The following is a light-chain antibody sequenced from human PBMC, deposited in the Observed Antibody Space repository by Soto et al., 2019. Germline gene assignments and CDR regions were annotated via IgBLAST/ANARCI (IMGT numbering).Light chain of an antibody. CDR3: CSCAGSYSWV. J-gene: IGLJ3*02. CDR1: SSDVGAYNY. CDR2: DVS. Sequence: QSALTQPRSVSGSPGQSVTISCTGTSSDVGAYNYVSWYQHHPGKAPKVMIYDVSERPSGVPDRFSGSKSDNKASLTISGLQAEDEADYYCCSCAGSYSWVFGGGTKVTVL. V-gene: IGLV2-11*01.